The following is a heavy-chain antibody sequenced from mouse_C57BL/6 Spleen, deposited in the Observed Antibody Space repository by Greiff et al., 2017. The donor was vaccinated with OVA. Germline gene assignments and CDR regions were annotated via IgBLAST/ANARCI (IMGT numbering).Heavy chain of an antibody. D-gene: IGHD2-4*01. J-gene: IGHJ4*01. CDR1: GYTFTSYG. CDR3: ARGDYDYDGYARDY. V-gene: IGHV1-58*01. Sequence: EVQLQQSGAALVRPGSSVKMSCKTSGYTFTSYGIHWVKQRPGQGLEWIGYIYIGNGYTEYNEKFKGKATLTSDTASSTAYMQLSSLPAEDSAIYFGARGDYDYDGYARDYWGQGTSVTVSS. CDR2: IYIGNGYT.